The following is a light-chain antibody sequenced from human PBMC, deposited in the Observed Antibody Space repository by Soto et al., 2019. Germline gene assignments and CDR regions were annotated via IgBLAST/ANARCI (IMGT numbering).Light chain of an antibody. CDR3: QQYSTFWT. Sequence: DIQMSQSPSTLSASVGDRVAITCRAGRSLTRWLAWYQQKPGRAPKLLIYETSILQSGVPSRFSGSGSGTDFTLTISGVQPDDIATYYCQQYSTFWTFGQGTRVEVK. V-gene: IGKV1-5*03. CDR2: ETS. J-gene: IGKJ1*01. CDR1: RSLTRW.